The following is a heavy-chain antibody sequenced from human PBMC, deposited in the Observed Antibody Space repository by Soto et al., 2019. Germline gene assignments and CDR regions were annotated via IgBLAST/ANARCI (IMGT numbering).Heavy chain of an antibody. Sequence: PSETLSLTCTVSGGSMRNYFWTWIRQPPGKGLEWIGYIHYSGTTSLFPSYNPSLRSRVTISEDTSKNQFSLKLLSVTTADTAVYFCAAGEASSRNLAPYYLDFWGQGTLVTVPQ. CDR1: GGSMRNYF. CDR3: AAGEASSRNLAPYYLDF. V-gene: IGHV4-59*01. CDR2: IHYSGTT. D-gene: IGHD6-13*01. J-gene: IGHJ4*02.